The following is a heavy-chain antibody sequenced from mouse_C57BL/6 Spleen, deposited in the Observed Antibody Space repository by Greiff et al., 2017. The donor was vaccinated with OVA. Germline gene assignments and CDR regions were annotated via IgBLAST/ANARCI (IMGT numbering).Heavy chain of an antibody. D-gene: IGHD2-3*01. CDR3: ARRGDDGYYQGAMDY. J-gene: IGHJ4*01. Sequence: VHLVESGPELVKPGASVKISCKASGYAFSSSWMNWVKQRPGKGLEWIGRIYPGDGDTNYNGKFKGKATLTADKSSSTAYMQLSSLTSEDSAVYFCARRGDDGYYQGAMDYWGQGTSVTVSS. CDR1: GYAFSSSW. V-gene: IGHV1-82*01. CDR2: IYPGDGDT.